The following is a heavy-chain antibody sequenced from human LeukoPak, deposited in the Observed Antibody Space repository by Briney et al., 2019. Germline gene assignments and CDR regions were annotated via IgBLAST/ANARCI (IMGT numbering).Heavy chain of an antibody. CDR3: ARDLRGGYNAFDI. CDR1: GFTVSSNY. CDR2: IYSGGST. V-gene: IGHV3-53*01. Sequence: GGSLRLSCAASGFTVSSNYMSWVRQAPGKGLEWVSVIYSGGSTYYADSVKGRFTISRDNSKNTLYLQMNSLRAEDTAVSYCARDLRGGYNAFDIWGQGTMVTVSS. J-gene: IGHJ3*02. D-gene: IGHD5-12*01.